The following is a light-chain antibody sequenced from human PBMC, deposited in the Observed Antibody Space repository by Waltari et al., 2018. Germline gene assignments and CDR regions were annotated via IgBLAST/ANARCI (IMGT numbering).Light chain of an antibody. J-gene: IGLJ2*01. CDR2: QDN. V-gene: IGLV3-1*01. CDR3: QAWDSSTGGV. Sequence: SYDLTQPPSVSVSPGQTASITCPGDKLGDKYACWYQQKPGQSPVLVIYQDNKRPPGIPERFSGSNSGNTATLTISGTQAMDEADYYCQAWDSSTGGVFGGGTKLTVL. CDR1: KLGDKY.